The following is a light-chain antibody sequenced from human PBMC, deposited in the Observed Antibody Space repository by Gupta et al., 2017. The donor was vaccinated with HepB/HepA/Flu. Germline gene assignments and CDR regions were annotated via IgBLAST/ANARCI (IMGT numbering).Light chain of an antibody. CDR3: CSDAGSSTVV. V-gene: IGLV2-23*02. Sequence: SALTQPASVSGYPGQSLTISCTGTSSDVGSYNLVSWYQQHPSKAPKLMIYEVSKRPSGVANRFSGSKSGNTASLTISGLQAEDEADYYCCSDAGSSTVVFGGGTKLTVL. CDR2: EVS. CDR1: SSDVGSYNL. J-gene: IGLJ2*01.